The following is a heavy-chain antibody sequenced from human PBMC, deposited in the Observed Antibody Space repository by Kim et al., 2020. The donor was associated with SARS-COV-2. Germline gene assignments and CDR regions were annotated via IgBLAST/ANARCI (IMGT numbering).Heavy chain of an antibody. CDR2: ISAYNGNT. CDR3: ARDRRAYYSPLGMDV. D-gene: IGHD2-21*01. Sequence: ASVKVSCKASGYTFTSYGISWVRQAPGQGLEWMGWISAYNGNTNYAQKLQGRVTMTTDTSTSTAYMELRSLRSDDTAVYYCARDRRAYYSPLGMDVWGQGTTVTVSS. CDR1: GYTFTSYG. J-gene: IGHJ6*02. V-gene: IGHV1-18*01.